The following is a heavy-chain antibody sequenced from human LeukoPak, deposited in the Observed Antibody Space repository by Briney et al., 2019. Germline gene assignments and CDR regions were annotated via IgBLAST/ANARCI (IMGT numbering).Heavy chain of an antibody. CDR2: IIPIFGTA. CDR3: ARAVAYYYGSGSYWFDP. CDR1: GYTFTSYA. V-gene: IGHV1-69*05. J-gene: IGHJ5*02. D-gene: IGHD3-10*01. Sequence: ASVKVSCKASGYTFTSYAISWVRQAPGQGLEWMGRIIPIFGTANYAQKFQGRVTITTDESTSTAYMELSSLRSEDTAVYYCARAVAYYYGSGSYWFDPWGQGTLVTVSS.